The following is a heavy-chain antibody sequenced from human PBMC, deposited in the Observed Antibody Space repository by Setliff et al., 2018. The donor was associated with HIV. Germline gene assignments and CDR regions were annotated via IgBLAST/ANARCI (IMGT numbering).Heavy chain of an antibody. CDR2: LFYNGNT. CDR1: GGSISNNSYY. V-gene: IGHV4-39*01. CDR3: ARQFRYPNRAVAGVDY. J-gene: IGHJ4*02. D-gene: IGHD6-19*01. Sequence: KPSETLSLTCTVSGGSISNNSYYWGWVRQPPGKGLELIGNLFYNGNTYYNPSLKIRVTISVDTSKNQFFLKLSSVTAADTAIYFCARQFRYPNRAVAGVDYWGQGTLVTVSS.